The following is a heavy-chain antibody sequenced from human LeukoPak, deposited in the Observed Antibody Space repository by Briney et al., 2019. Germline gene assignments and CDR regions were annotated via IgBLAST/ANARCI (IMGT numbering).Heavy chain of an antibody. D-gene: IGHD6-13*01. Sequence: SETLSLTCAVFGYSISSGYYWGWIRQPPGKGLEWIGSIYHSGSTYYNPSLKSRVTISVDTSKNQFSLKLSSVTAADTAVYYCARRSIAAADYFDYWGQGTLVTVSS. V-gene: IGHV4-38-2*01. CDR2: IYHSGST. CDR3: ARRSIAAADYFDY. J-gene: IGHJ4*02. CDR1: GYSISSGYY.